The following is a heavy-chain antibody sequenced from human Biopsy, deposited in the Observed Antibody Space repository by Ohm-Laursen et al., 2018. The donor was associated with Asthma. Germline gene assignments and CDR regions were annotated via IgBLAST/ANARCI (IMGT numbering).Heavy chain of an antibody. CDR1: GGTFNTYV. D-gene: IGHD2-2*01. CDR3: ARKAGSCISRTCYSLDF. V-gene: IGHV1-69*13. Sequence: SVKVSCKSLGGTFNTYVIGWVRQAPGQGLEWMGGINPVFGTTTYPQKFQDRVTITADDSTSAVYMELSSLRSEDTAVYYCARKAGSCISRTCYSLDFWGQGTLVTVSS. J-gene: IGHJ4*02. CDR2: INPVFGTT.